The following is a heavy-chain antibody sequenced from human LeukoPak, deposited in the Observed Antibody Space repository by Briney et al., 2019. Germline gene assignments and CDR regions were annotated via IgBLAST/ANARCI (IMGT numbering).Heavy chain of an antibody. CDR2: MNPNSGNT. V-gene: IGHV1-8*02. J-gene: IGHJ6*02. D-gene: IGHD2-2*01. Sequence: GSVKVSCKASGYTFTGYYMHWVRQATGQRLEWMGWMNPNSGNTGYAQKFQGRVTMTRNTSISTAYMELSSLRSEDTAVYYCARMPRYQLLLRPNYYYYGMDVWGQGTTVTVSS. CDR3: ARMPRYQLLLRPNYYYYGMDV. CDR1: GYTFTGYY.